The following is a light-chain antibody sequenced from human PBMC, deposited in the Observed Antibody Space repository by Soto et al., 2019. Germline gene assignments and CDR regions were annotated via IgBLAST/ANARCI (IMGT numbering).Light chain of an antibody. CDR2: TNS. CDR1: SSSIGSNS. Sequence: QSVLTQPPSASGTPGQRVTISCSGSSSSIGSNSVNWYQQLPRTAPKVLIYTNSQRPSGVPDRFSGSKSGTSASLAISGRPPEDEADYYCAAWDGSLNVYVFGTGTKLTVL. CDR3: AAWDGSLNVYV. V-gene: IGLV1-44*01. J-gene: IGLJ1*01.